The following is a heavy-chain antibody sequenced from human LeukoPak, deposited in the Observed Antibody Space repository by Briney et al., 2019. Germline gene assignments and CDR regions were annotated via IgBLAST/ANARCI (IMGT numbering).Heavy chain of an antibody. D-gene: IGHD6-13*01. CDR2: MNPNSGNT. Sequence: ASVKVSRKASGYTFTSYDINWVRQATGQGLEWMGWMNPNSGNTGYAQKFQGRVTMTRNTSISTAYMGLSSLRSEDTAVYYCARGPFYEQQLVLDDWFDPWGQGTLVTVSS. V-gene: IGHV1-8*01. CDR1: GYTFTSYD. CDR3: ARGPFYEQQLVLDDWFDP. J-gene: IGHJ5*02.